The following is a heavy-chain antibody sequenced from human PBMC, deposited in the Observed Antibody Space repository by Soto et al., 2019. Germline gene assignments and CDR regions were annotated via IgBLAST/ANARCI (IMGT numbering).Heavy chain of an antibody. Sequence: SVKVSCKASGGTFSSYAISWVRQAPGQGLEWMGGIIPIFGTANYAQKFQGRVTITADKSTSTAYMELSSLRSEDTAVYYCATYVVVPAAILDSGAFDIWGQGTMVTVSS. CDR1: GGTFSSYA. CDR3: ATYVVVPAAILDSGAFDI. J-gene: IGHJ3*02. V-gene: IGHV1-69*06. CDR2: IIPIFGTA. D-gene: IGHD2-2*02.